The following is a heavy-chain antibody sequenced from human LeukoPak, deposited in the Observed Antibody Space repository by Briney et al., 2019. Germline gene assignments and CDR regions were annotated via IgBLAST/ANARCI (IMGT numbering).Heavy chain of an antibody. V-gene: IGHV3-7*03. CDR2: IKQDGSEK. Sequence: GGSLRLSCAASGFTFSGYWMSWVRQAPGKGLEWVANIKQDGSEKYYVDSVKGRFTISRDNAKNSLYLQMNSLRAEDTAVYYCAREGVVVVAATYFDYWGQGTLVTVSS. CDR3: AREGVVVVAATYFDY. D-gene: IGHD2-15*01. CDR1: GFTFSGYW. J-gene: IGHJ4*02.